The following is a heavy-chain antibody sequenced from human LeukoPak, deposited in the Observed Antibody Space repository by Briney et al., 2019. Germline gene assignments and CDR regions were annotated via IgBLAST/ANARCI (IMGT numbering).Heavy chain of an antibody. V-gene: IGHV4-59*01. CDR3: ARGVLFGGVIVPYFDY. CDR2: IYYSGST. CDR1: GGSISSYY. Sequence: MPSETLSLTCTVSGGSISSYYWSWIRQPPGKGLEWIGYIYYSGSTNYNPSLKSRVTISVDTSKNQFSLKLSSVTAADTAVYYCARGVLFGGVIVPYFDYWGQGTLVTVSS. D-gene: IGHD3-16*02. J-gene: IGHJ4*02.